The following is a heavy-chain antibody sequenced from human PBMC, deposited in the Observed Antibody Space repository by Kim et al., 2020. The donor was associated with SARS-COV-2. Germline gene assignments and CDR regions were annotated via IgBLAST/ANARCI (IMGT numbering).Heavy chain of an antibody. CDR2: GST. CDR3: ARHHNWNYYY. D-gene: IGHD1-7*01. J-gene: IGHJ4*02. V-gene: IGHV4-39*01. Sequence: GSTYYNPSHKSRVTISVDTSKNQFSLQRSAVTATDTAVYYCARHHNWNYYYWRQGTLVTVPS.